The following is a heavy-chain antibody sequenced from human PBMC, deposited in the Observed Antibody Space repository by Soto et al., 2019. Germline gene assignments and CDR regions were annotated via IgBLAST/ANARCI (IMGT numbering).Heavy chain of an antibody. CDR2: IIPKFNTA. V-gene: IGHV1-69*08. CDR1: GGTLTTYS. D-gene: IGHD2-15*01. CDR3: AAPPPGYCSDIRCYSAFNY. Sequence: GASVKLSCKDSGGTLTTYSINWVRQAPRQGLEWMGRIIPKFNTANYAQRFQGRVTITADKSTNTAYMELSSLRSDDTAVYYCAAPPPGYCSDIRCYSAFNYWGQGSLVTVSS. J-gene: IGHJ4*02.